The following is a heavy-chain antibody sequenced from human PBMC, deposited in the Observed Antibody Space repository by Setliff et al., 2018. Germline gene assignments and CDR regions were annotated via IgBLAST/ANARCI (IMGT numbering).Heavy chain of an antibody. D-gene: IGHD3-3*01. Sequence: ASVKVSCKASGGTFSSYVISWVREAPGQGLEWMGGIIPMFGTNYAQKFQGRVTITADESTSTAYMELSSLGSEDTAVYYCARASYGFWSGYWGDYYYMDVWGKGTTVTVSS. CDR1: GGTFSSYV. V-gene: IGHV1-69*13. CDR2: IIPMFGT. J-gene: IGHJ6*03. CDR3: ARASYGFWSGYWGDYYYMDV.